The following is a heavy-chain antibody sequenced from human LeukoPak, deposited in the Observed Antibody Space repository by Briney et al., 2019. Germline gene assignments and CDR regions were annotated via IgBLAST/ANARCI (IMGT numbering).Heavy chain of an antibody. Sequence: PGESLRPSCAPSGFTSSGFAMHWVRQAPGKGLEYVSGISSNGGSSYYANSVKGRFTISRDNSKNTLYLQMGSLRAEDMAVYYCARSLWFGDPSLDYWGQGTLVTVSS. V-gene: IGHV3-64*01. J-gene: IGHJ4*02. CDR3: ARSLWFGDPSLDY. D-gene: IGHD3-10*01. CDR2: ISSNGGSS. CDR1: GFTSSGFA.